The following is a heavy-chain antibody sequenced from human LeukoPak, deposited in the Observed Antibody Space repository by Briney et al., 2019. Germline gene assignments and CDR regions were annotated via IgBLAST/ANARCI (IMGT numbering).Heavy chain of an antibody. CDR3: ARFGGSFGLPAFDI. CDR1: QFNFNKFG. J-gene: IGHJ3*02. V-gene: IGHV3-23*01. D-gene: IGHD5/OR15-5a*01. Sequence: GGSLRLSCATSQFNFNKFGMTWVRQAPGKGLEWVSSISGNGGSTQYADSVQGRFAISRDNAKNSLYLQMNSLRAEDTAVYYCARFGGSFGLPAFDIWGQGTMVTVSS. CDR2: ISGNGGST.